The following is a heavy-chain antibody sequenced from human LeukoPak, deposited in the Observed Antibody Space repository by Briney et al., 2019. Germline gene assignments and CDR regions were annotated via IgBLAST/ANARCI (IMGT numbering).Heavy chain of an antibody. CDR1: GFTFSSYG. V-gene: IGHV3-30*18. CDR3: AKLLGIPALESDAFDI. D-gene: IGHD1-1*01. J-gene: IGHJ3*02. Sequence: GGSLRLSRAASGFTFSSYGMHWVRQAPGKGLEWVAVISYDGSNKYYADSVKGRFTISRDNSKNTLYLQMNSLRAEDTAVYYCAKLLGIPALESDAFDIWGQGTMVAVSS. CDR2: ISYDGSNK.